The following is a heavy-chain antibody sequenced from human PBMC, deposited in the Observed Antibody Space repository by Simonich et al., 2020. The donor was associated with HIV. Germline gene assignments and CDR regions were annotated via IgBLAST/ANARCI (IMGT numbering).Heavy chain of an antibody. D-gene: IGHD3-10*01. J-gene: IGHJ3*02. Sequence: QVTLKESGPALVKHTQTLTLTCTFSGFSLSTSGMRVSWIRQPPGKALEWLARIDWDDDKFYRTSLKTRLTISKDTSKNQVVLTMTNMDPVDTATYYCARTPIIRGIIVAFDIWGQGTMVTVSS. CDR3: ARTPIIRGIIVAFDI. CDR2: IDWDDDK. CDR1: GFSLSTSGMR. V-gene: IGHV2-70*04.